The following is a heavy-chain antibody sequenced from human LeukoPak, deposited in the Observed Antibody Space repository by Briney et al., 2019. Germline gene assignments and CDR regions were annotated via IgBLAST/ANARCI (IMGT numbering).Heavy chain of an antibody. D-gene: IGHD3-22*01. CDR2: ISYDGSNK. CDR1: GFTFSSYA. CDR3: ARPQSSSGYYWPFDD. V-gene: IGHV3-30-3*01. Sequence: GGSLRLSCAASGFTFSSYAMHWVRQAPGKGLEWVAVISYDGSNKYYADSVKGRFTISRDNSKNTLYLQMNSLRAEDTAVYYCARPQSSSGYYWPFDDWGQGTLVTVSS. J-gene: IGHJ4*02.